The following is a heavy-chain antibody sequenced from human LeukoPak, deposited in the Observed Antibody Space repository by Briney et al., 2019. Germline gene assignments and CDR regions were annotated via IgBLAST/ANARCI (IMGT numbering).Heavy chain of an antibody. CDR3: AREAHCSGGSCYYADY. CDR2: IYYSGST. V-gene: IGHV4-61*01. CDR1: GGSVSSGSYY. D-gene: IGHD2-15*01. Sequence: NPSETLSLTCTVSGGSVSSGSYYWSWIRQPPGKGLEWIGYIYYSGSTNYNPSLKSRVTISKDTSKNQFSLKLSSVTAADTAVYYCAREAHCSGGSCYYADYWGQGNLVTVSS. J-gene: IGHJ4*02.